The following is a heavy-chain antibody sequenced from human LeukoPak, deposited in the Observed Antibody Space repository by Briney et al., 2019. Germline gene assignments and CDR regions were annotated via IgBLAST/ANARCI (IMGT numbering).Heavy chain of an antibody. D-gene: IGHD3-22*01. CDR2: MWYDGSNK. V-gene: IGHV3-33*01. Sequence: GMSLRLSCAASGFTFSTYGMHWVRQAPGKGLEWVVIMWYDGSNKYHADSVKGRFTISRDNSRNTLYLQMNSLRVEDTAVYYCARGDSSDYPLRDWGQGTLVTVSA. CDR1: GFTFSTYG. J-gene: IGHJ4*02. CDR3: ARGDSSDYPLRD.